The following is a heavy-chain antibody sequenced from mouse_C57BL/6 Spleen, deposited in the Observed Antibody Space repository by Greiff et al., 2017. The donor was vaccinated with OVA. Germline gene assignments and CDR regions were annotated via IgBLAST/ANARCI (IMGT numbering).Heavy chain of an antibody. Sequence: QVQLQQSGAELMKPGASVKLSCKATGYTFTGYWMHWVKQRPGRGLEWIGRIDPNSGGTKYNEKFKSKATLTVDKPSSTAYMQLSSLTSEDSAVYYCASDYYGSSPYAMDYWGQGTSVTVSS. J-gene: IGHJ4*01. CDR3: ASDYYGSSPYAMDY. V-gene: IGHV1-72*01. CDR2: IDPNSGGT. D-gene: IGHD1-1*01. CDR1: GYTFTGYW.